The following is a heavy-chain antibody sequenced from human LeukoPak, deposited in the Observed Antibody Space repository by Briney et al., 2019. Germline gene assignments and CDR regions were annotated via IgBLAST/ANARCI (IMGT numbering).Heavy chain of an antibody. J-gene: IGHJ4*02. CDR3: ARGTSYCSSTSCYKRRYYFDY. CDR2: INHSGST. D-gene: IGHD2-2*02. V-gene: IGHV4-34*01. Sequence: SETLSLTCAVYGGSFSGYYWSWIRQPPGKGLEWIGEINHSGSTNYNPSLKSRVTISVDTSKNQFSLKLSSVTAADTAVYYCARGTSYCSSTSCYKRRYYFDYWGQGTLVTVSS. CDR1: GGSFSGYY.